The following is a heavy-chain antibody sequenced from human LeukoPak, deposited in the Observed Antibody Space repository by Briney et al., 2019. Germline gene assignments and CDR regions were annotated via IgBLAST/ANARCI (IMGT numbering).Heavy chain of an antibody. CDR3: AKGGGYNHNYPFDY. D-gene: IGHD5-24*01. J-gene: IGHJ4*02. Sequence: PGGSLRLSCAASGFTFSNYGMSWVRQAPGKGLEWVATISGSGGTTYYADSVKGRFTISRDNSKNTLYVQMNSLRAEDTAVYYCAKGGGYNHNYPFDYWGQGTLVTVSS. V-gene: IGHV3-23*01. CDR1: GFTFSNYG. CDR2: ISGSGGTT.